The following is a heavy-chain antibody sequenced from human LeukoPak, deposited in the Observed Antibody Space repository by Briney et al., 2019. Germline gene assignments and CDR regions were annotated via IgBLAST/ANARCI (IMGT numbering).Heavy chain of an antibody. CDR1: GYTFTSYY. V-gene: IGHV1-2*02. CDR3: ARFYYDSSGYFDY. J-gene: IGHJ4*02. Sequence: ASVKVSCKASGYTFTSYYMHWVRQAPGQGLEWMGWINPNSGGTNYAQKFQGRVTMTRDTSISTAYMELSRLRSDDTAVYYCARFYYDSSGYFDYWGQGTLVTVSS. CDR2: INPNSGGT. D-gene: IGHD3-22*01.